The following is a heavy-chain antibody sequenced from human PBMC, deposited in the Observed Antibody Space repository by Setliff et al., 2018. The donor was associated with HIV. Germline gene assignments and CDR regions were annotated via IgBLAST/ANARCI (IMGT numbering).Heavy chain of an antibody. CDR1: GGSLSEYY. Sequence: LSLTCTVSGGSLSEYYWSWIRQSPGKGLEWLGYIYYSGSTNYHPSLKSRVTISVDTSKNQFSLTLNSVTAADTAVYYCARGPAGRLVFLSYWGQGTLVTVSS. V-gene: IGHV4-59*01. J-gene: IGHJ4*02. CDR3: ARGPAGRLVFLSY. CDR2: IYYSGST. D-gene: IGHD6-6*01.